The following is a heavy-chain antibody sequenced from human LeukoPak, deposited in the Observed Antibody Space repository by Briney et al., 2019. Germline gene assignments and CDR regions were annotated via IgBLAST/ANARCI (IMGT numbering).Heavy chain of an antibody. V-gene: IGHV1-2*02. D-gene: IGHD2-2*01. Sequence: ASVKVSCKASGYTFTGYYMHWVRQAPGQGLEWMGWINPNSGGTNYAQKFQGRVTMTRDTSISTAYMELSRLRSDDTAVYYCARDGDQLLFRRYSYYMAVWGKGTTVTVSS. CDR3: ARDGDQLLFRRYSYYMAV. J-gene: IGHJ6*03. CDR2: INPNSGGT. CDR1: GYTFTGYY.